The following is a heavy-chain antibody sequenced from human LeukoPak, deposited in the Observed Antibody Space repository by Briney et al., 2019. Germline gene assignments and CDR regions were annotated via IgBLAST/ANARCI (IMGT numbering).Heavy chain of an antibody. D-gene: IGHD3-3*01. V-gene: IGHV1-69*05. CDR2: IIPIFGTA. J-gene: IGHJ6*03. CDR3: ARGATIFGVVNTDYYYYYMDV. CDR1: GGTFSSYA. Sequence: SVKVSCKASGGTFSSYAISWVRQAPGQGLEWMGGIIPIFGTANYAQKFQGRVTITTDESTSTAYMELSSLRSEDTAVYYCARGATIFGVVNTDYYYYYMDVWGKRTTVTVSS.